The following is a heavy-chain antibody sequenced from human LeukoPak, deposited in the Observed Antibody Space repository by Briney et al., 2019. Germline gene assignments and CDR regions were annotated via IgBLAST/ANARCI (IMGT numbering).Heavy chain of an antibody. Sequence: SETLSLTCTVSDYSISSTYYWGWIRQPPGKGLEWIGSIYYSGSTYYNPSLKSRVTISVDTSKNQFSLKLSSVTAADTAVYYCARDYGDSDNDAFDIWGQGAMVTVSS. D-gene: IGHD4-17*01. J-gene: IGHJ3*02. CDR2: IYYSGST. CDR3: ARDYGDSDNDAFDI. CDR1: DYSISSTYY. V-gene: IGHV4-38-2*02.